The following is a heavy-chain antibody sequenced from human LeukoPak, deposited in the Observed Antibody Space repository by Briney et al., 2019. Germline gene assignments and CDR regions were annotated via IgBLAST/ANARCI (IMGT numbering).Heavy chain of an antibody. D-gene: IGHD3-22*01. V-gene: IGHV4-59*01. CDR1: GGSIRSYY. J-gene: IGHJ4*02. Sequence: SETLSLTCTVSGGSIRSYYWSWIRQPPGKGLEWIGYIYYSGSTNYNPSLKSRVTISVDTSKNQFSLKLSSVTAADTAVYYCARVAAGSSGLDYWGQGTLVTVSS. CDR2: IYYSGST. CDR3: ARVAAGSSGLDY.